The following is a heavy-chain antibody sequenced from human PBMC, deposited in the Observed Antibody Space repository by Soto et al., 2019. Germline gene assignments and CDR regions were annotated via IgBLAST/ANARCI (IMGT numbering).Heavy chain of an antibody. J-gene: IGHJ6*02. CDR2: ISYDGSNK. Sequence: QVQLVESGGGVVQPGRSLRLSCAASGFTFSSYAMHWVRQAPGKGLEWVAVISYDGSNKYYADSVKGRFTISRDNSKNTLYLQMNSLRAEDTAVYYCARDVESGSSQYYYYYYGMDVWGQGTTVTV. CDR3: ARDVESGSSQYYYYYYGMDV. D-gene: IGHD1-26*01. CDR1: GFTFSSYA. V-gene: IGHV3-30-3*01.